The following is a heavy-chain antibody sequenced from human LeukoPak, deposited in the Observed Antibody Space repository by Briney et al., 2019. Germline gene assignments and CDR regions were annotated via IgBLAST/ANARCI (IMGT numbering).Heavy chain of an antibody. CDR3: ARTTHSSGGY. V-gene: IGHV3-7*04. Sequence: GGSLRLSCVASGFTFSSYWMTWVRQAPGKGLEWVANIRQDGNDKYYVDSVKGRFTISRDNAKNSLYLQMNNLRAEDTAVYYCARTTHSSGGYWGQGTLVTVSS. D-gene: IGHD4-11*01. CDR1: GFTFSSYW. CDR2: IRQDGNDK. J-gene: IGHJ4*02.